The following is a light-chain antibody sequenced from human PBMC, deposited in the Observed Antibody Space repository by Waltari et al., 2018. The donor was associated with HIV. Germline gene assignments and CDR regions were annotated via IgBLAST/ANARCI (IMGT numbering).Light chain of an antibody. CDR2: TAS. J-gene: IGKJ1*01. V-gene: IGKV1-39*01. CDR1: QYVNTY. Sequence: DIQMTQSPSSLSASVGDRFTISCRTSQYVNTYLNWYQQRPGEAPKLLIYTASTLQSGGPSRFSGSGSGTDFTLTINNLQPEDSATYYCQQSFNNPRAFGQGTKVEI. CDR3: QQSFNNPRA.